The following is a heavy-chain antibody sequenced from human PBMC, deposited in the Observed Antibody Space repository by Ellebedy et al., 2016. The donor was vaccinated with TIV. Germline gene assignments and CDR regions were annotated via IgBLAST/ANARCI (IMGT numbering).Heavy chain of an antibody. J-gene: IGHJ4*02. CDR3: ARGDVKVWEAAAH. Sequence: SETLSLXCTVSGGSISSGGYYWSWIRQHPGKGLEWIGYIYYSGSTYYNPSLKSRVTISVDTSKNQFSLKLSSVTAADTAVYYCARGDVKVWEAAAHWGQGTLVTVSS. V-gene: IGHV4-31*03. CDR2: IYYSGST. CDR1: GGSISSGGYY. D-gene: IGHD6-25*01.